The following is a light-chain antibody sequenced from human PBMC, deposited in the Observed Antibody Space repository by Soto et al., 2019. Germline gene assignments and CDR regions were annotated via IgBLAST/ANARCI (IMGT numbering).Light chain of an antibody. Sequence: EIVLTQSPATLSLSPGERATLSCRASQSVSSHLAWYQQKPGQAPTLLLYDASNRATGIPARFSGSGSATDFTLTISSLEAEDFAVYYCQQRSNWPTFGQGTKVPIK. CDR2: DAS. J-gene: IGKJ1*01. CDR3: QQRSNWPT. V-gene: IGKV3-11*01. CDR1: QSVSSH.